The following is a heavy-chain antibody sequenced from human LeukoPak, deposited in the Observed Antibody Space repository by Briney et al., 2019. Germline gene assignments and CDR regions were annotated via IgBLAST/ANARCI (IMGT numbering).Heavy chain of an antibody. D-gene: IGHD2-21*01. CDR1: GYTFTGYY. CDR3: AHEHISTPNSFDP. J-gene: IGHJ5*02. CDR2: INPNSGGT. V-gene: IGHV1-2*02. Sequence: GASVKVSCKASGYTFTGYYMHWVRQAPGQGLEWMGWINPNSGGTNYAQKFQDRVTMTRDTSISTIYMELSRLRSDGTAVYYCAHEHISTPNSFDPWGQGTLVTVSP.